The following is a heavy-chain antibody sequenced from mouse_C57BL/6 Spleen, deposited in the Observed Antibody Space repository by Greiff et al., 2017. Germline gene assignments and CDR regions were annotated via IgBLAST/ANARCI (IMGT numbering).Heavy chain of an antibody. CDR2: IDPENGGT. CDR3: TTVTTVVAVWCFDV. J-gene: IGHJ1*03. Sequence: VQLQHSGAELVRPGASVKLSCTASGFNFKDDYMHWVKQRPVQGLEWIGWIDPENGGTEYASKFQGKATITADTSSNTAYLQLSSLTSEDTAVFYCTTVTTVVAVWCFDVWGTGTTVTVSS. V-gene: IGHV14-4*01. CDR1: GFNFKDDY. D-gene: IGHD1-1*01.